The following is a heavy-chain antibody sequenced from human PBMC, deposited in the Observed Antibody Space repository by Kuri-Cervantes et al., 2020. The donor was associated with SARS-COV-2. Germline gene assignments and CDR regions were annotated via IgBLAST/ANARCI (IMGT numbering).Heavy chain of an antibody. CDR1: GFTFSRYW. D-gene: IGHD5-24*01. CDR2: IKQDGSEK. Sequence: GESLKISCAASGFTFSRYWMSWVRQAPGKGLEWVANIKQDGSEKYYVDSVKGRFTISRDNAKNSLYLQMNSLRAEDTAVYYCAREEDGYNYRSYWGQGTLVTVSS. CDR3: AREEDGYNYRSY. J-gene: IGHJ4*02. V-gene: IGHV3-7*04.